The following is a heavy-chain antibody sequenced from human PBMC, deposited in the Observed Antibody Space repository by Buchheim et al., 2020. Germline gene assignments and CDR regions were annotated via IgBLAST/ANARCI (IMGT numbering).Heavy chain of an antibody. CDR2: IWYDGSIK. J-gene: IGHJ4*02. CDR3: ARSEWFGELSKGDIDY. Sequence: QVQLVESGGGVVQPGRSLRLSCAASGFTFSSYGMHWVRQAPGKGLEWVAVIWYDGSIKYYADSVKGRFTISRDNSKNQLYLQRHSLRAEDTAVYYCARSEWFGELSKGDIDYWGQGTL. CDR1: GFTFSSYG. D-gene: IGHD3-10*01. V-gene: IGHV3-33*01.